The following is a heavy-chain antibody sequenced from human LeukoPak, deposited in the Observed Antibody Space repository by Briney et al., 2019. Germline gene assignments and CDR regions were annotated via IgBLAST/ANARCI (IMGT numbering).Heavy chain of an antibody. J-gene: IGHJ6*04. CDR1: GGSVSSGSYY. V-gene: IGHV4-61*01. D-gene: IGHD5-18*01. CDR3: ARGGAMVFLEVRYYYYGMDV. Sequence: PSETLSLTCTVSGGSVSSGSYYWSWLRQPPGKGLEWIGYIYYSGSTNYNPSLKSRVTISVDTSKNQFSLKLSSVTAADTAVYYCARGGAMVFLEVRYYYYGMDVWGKGTTVTVSS. CDR2: IYYSGST.